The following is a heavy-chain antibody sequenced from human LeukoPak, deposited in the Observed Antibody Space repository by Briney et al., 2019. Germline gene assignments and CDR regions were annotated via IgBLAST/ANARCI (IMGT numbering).Heavy chain of an antibody. J-gene: IGHJ4*02. D-gene: IGHD3-22*01. Sequence: PGGSLRLSCAASGFTVSSNYMSWVRQAPGKGLEWVSVIYSDGSTYYAASVKGRFTISRDNSKNTLYLQLNSLMAEDAAVVYFSRVERGYYYDSSGYYFDYWGQGTLVTVSS. CDR1: GFTVSSNY. CDR2: IYSDGST. CDR3: SRVERGYYYDSSGYYFDY. V-gene: IGHV3-66*01.